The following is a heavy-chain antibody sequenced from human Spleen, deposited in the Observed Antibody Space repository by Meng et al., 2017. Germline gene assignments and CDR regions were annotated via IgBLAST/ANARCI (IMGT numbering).Heavy chain of an antibody. CDR3: ARGQNRHFYSDSGGYYDC. CDR1: GFTFSSYA. D-gene: IGHD3-22*01. CDR2: ISYDGSNK. V-gene: IGHV3-30*09. Sequence: GGSLRLSCAASGFTFSSYAMHWVRQAPGKGLEWVAVISYDGSNKYYAESVQGRFAISRDNSENTLYLQMNSLRAEDTAVYYCARGQNRHFYSDSGGYYDCWGQGSLVTVSS. J-gene: IGHJ4*02.